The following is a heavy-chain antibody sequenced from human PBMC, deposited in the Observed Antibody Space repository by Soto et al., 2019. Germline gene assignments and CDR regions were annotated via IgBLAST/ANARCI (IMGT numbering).Heavy chain of an antibody. CDR1: GVSISGGGYS. V-gene: IGHV4-30-2*01. CDR3: ARGFGGITPIYGSESPPAGLPYFDP. Sequence: SETLSLACDASGVSISGGGYSWSWIRQPPGKGLEWIVYIYHSGSTYYNPSIKSRGTTSVEGSKNQFSLNLSSVTAADTAVYYCARGFGGITPIYGSESPPAGLPYFDPWGQGTLVTVSS. J-gene: IGHJ5*02. CDR2: IYHSGST. D-gene: IGHD3-10*01.